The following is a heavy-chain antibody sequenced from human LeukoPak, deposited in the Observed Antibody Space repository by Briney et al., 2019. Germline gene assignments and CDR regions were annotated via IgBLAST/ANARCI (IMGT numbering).Heavy chain of an antibody. V-gene: IGHV5-51*01. D-gene: IGHD4-17*01. CDR2: IYPDDSDT. CDR3: AIIYADSRAFDY. Sequence: PGESLKISCKAYGYSFFSNYWIAWVRQMPGKGLDWMGIIYPDDSDTRYSPSFQGQVTISADKSISTAYLQWGSLKASDTATYYCAIIYADSRAFDYWGQGTLVTVSS. CDR1: GYSFFSNYW. J-gene: IGHJ4*02.